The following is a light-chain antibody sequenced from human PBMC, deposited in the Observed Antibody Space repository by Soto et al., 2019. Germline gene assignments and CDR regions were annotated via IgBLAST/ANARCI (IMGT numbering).Light chain of an antibody. CDR1: SNDVGRYDY. Sequence: QSALTQPPSASGSLGQSVTISCTGTSNDVGRYDYVSWYQQHPGKAPKLMIYEVSKWPSGVPARFSGSKSGNTASLTVSGLQAEDEADYYCSSYAGSNILVFGGGTKLTVL. CDR3: SSYAGSNILV. V-gene: IGLV2-8*01. CDR2: EVS. J-gene: IGLJ2*01.